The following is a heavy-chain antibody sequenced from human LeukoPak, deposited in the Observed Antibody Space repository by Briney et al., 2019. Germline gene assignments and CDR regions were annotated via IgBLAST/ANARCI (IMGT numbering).Heavy chain of an antibody. J-gene: IGHJ6*02. CDR3: AKVIRGGYGMDV. Sequence: PGGSLRLSCAASGFTFSDCAMTWVRQAPGKGLEWVSSIGSDDNKHYSESVKGRFAISRDNAKNSLSLQLNSLRDEDTAVYFCAKVIRGGYGMDVWGQGTTVTVSS. CDR2: IGSDDNK. CDR1: GFTFSDCA. V-gene: IGHV3-69-1*01. D-gene: IGHD3-10*01.